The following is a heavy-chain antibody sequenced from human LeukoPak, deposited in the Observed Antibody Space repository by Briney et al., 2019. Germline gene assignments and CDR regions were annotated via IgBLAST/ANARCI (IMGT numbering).Heavy chain of an antibody. J-gene: IGHJ3*02. D-gene: IGHD3-3*01. V-gene: IGHV1-2*02. CDR3: ARDPQPSYYDFWSGSIWGAFDI. Sequence: ASVKVSCKASGYTFTGYYMHWVRQAPGQGLEWMGWINPNSGGTNYAQKFQGRVTMTRDTSISTAYMELSRLRSDDTAVYYCARDPQPSYYDFWSGSIWGAFDIWGQGTMVTVSS. CDR2: INPNSGGT. CDR1: GYTFTGYY.